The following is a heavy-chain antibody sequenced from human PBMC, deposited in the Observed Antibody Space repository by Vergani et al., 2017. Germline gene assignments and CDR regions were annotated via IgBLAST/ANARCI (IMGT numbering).Heavy chain of an antibody. D-gene: IGHD6-19*01. CDR3: AKDSSGPSRAFDI. CDR2: ISGSGGST. V-gene: IGHV3-23*01. CDR1: GFTFSSYA. J-gene: IGHJ3*02. Sequence: EVQLLESGGGLVQPGGSLRLSCAASGFTFSSYAMSWVRQAPGKGLEWVSAISGSGGSTYYADSVKGRFTISRDNSKNTLYLQMNSLGAEDTAVYYCAKDSSGPSRAFDIWGQGTMVTVSS.